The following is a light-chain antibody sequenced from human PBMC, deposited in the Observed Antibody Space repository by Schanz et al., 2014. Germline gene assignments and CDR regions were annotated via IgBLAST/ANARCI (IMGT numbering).Light chain of an antibody. CDR2: RNN. Sequence: QSVLTQPPSASGTPGQRVTISCSGSSSNIGSNYVSWYQQFSGTAPKLLIYRNNHRPSGVPDRFSGSKSGTSASLAISGLRSDDEADYYCATWDDIMSAWVFGGGTKLTVL. V-gene: IGLV1-47*01. J-gene: IGLJ3*02. CDR1: SSNIGSNY. CDR3: ATWDDIMSAWV.